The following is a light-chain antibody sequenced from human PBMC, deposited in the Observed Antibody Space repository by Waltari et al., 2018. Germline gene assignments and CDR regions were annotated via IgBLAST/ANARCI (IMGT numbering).Light chain of an antibody. CDR1: QSVSRY. Sequence: EVVLTQSPGTLSLSPGERATLFCRASQSVSRYLAWYQQKPGQAPRLLIYGASSRATCIPDRFSGVGSGTDFSLTISRLEPEDFAVYYCQKYDRLPATFGQGTKVEIK. V-gene: IGKV3-20*01. J-gene: IGKJ1*01. CDR2: GAS. CDR3: QKYDRLPAT.